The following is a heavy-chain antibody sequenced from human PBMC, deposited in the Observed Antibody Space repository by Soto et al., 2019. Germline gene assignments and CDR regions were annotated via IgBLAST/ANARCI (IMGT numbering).Heavy chain of an antibody. CDR3: ARVPYGSGSYTYYYYYGMDV. V-gene: IGHV4-4*02. Sequence: QVQLQESGPGLVKPSGTLSLTCAVSGGSISSSNWWSWVRQPPGKGLEWIGEIYHSGSTNYNPSLKSRGTISVDKSKNQFSLKLSSVTAADTAVYYCARVPYGSGSYTYYYYYGMDVWGQGTTVTVSS. CDR1: GGSISSSNW. CDR2: IYHSGST. J-gene: IGHJ6*02. D-gene: IGHD3-10*01.